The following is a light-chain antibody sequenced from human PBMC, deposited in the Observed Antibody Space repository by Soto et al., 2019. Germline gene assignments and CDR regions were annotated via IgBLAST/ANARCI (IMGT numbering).Light chain of an antibody. CDR2: DVN. Sequence: QSVLTQPPSLSGAPGQSFAISCTGTSSDIGAYNRVSWYQQPPGTAPKLMIYDVNNRPSGVPDRFSGSKSGNTASLTISGLQADDEADYYCSSFTSSNTYVFGTGTKVTVL. CDR1: SSDIGAYNR. CDR3: SSFTSSNTYV. V-gene: IGLV2-18*02. J-gene: IGLJ1*01.